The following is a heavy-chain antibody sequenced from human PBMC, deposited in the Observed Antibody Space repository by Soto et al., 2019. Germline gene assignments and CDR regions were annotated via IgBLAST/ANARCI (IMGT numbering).Heavy chain of an antibody. CDR1: GFTFSSYS. CDR3: ARDIVVVPAAINAFDI. Sequence: GSLRLSCAASGFTFSSYSMNWVRQAPGKGLEWVSYISSSSSTIYYADSVKGRFTISRDNAKNSLYLQMNSLRAEDTAVYYCARDIVVVPAAINAFDIWGQGTIVTVSS. D-gene: IGHD2-2*02. J-gene: IGHJ3*02. V-gene: IGHV3-48*01. CDR2: ISSSSSTI.